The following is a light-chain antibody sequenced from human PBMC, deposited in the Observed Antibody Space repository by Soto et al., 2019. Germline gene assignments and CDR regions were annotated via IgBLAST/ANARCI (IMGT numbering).Light chain of an antibody. CDR3: CSYAGTLSPYV. CDR2: DVT. J-gene: IGLJ1*01. CDR1: SRDVGGYDS. Sequence: QSALTQPRSVSGSPGQSVIVSCTGTSRDVGGYDSFSWFQLHPGKDPKLFIYDVTERPSGVPDRFSGSKSANTASLTISGLQAEDEADYYCCSYAGTLSPYVFGRGTKLTVL. V-gene: IGLV2-11*01.